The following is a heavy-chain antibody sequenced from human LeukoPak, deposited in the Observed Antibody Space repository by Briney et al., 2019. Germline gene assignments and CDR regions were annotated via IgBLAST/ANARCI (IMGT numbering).Heavy chain of an antibody. CDR2: IKQDGSEK. D-gene: IGHD3-3*01. CDR3: ARDPNPYYDFWSGYYPPDYYYYMDV. CDR1: GFTFSSYW. V-gene: IGHV3-7*01. Sequence: TGGSLRLSCAASGFTFSSYWMSWVRQAPGKGLEWVANIKQDGSEKYYVDSVKGRSTISRDNAKNSLYLQMTSLRAEDTAVYYCARDPNPYYDFWSGYYPPDYYYYMDVWGKGTTVTVSS. J-gene: IGHJ6*03.